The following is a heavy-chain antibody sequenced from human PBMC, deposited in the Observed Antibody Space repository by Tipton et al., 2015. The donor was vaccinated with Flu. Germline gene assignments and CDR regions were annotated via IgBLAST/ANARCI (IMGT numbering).Heavy chain of an antibody. J-gene: IGHJ3*02. CDR1: GDSIGSDYY. D-gene: IGHD6-6*01. Sequence: TLSLTCSVSGDSIGSDYYWAWIRQPPGKGLEWIGNIHKTGTTYFNPSLKSRVTISVDTSKNQFSLKLSSVIAADTAIYYCARRPYMSSSDLYAFDIWGQGTMVTVSS. CDR3: ARRPYMSSSDLYAFDI. CDR2: IHKTGTT. V-gene: IGHV4-38-2*01.